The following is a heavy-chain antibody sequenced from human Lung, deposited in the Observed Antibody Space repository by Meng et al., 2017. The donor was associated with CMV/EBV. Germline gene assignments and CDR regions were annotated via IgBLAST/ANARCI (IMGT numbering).Heavy chain of an antibody. V-gene: IGHV3-21*01. CDR2: ISSSSSYI. Sequence: GESXKISCAASGFTFSSYSMNWVRQAPGKGLEWVSSISSSSSYIYYADSVKGRFTISRDNAKNSLYLQMNSLRAEDTAVYYCARWERTAMDPYYYYGMDVWGQGTXVTVSS. J-gene: IGHJ6*01. D-gene: IGHD5-18*01. CDR1: GFTFSSYS. CDR3: ARWERTAMDPYYYYGMDV.